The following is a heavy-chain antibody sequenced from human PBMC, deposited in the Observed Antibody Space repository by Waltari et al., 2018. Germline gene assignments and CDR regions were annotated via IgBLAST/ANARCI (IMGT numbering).Heavy chain of an antibody. CDR2: INQDGSDR. V-gene: IGHV3-7*01. CDR1: GFTFNTFG. D-gene: IGHD3-22*01. Sequence: EVQLVVSGGGWVQPGGSLRLSFGASGFTFNTFGMSWIRQAPGKGMEWVASINQDGSDRRYVDSVKDRFTISRDNARNSLFLQMNSLTAEDTAMYYCARVPYYINIWFDSWGQGTLVTVSS. CDR3: ARVPYYINIWFDS. J-gene: IGHJ5*01.